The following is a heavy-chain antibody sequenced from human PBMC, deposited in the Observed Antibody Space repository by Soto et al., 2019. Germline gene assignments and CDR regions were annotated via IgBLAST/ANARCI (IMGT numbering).Heavy chain of an antibody. Sequence: QITLKESGPTLVKPTQTLTLTCTFSGFSLSTSGVGVGWIRQPPGKALEWLALIYWDDDKRYSPSLKSRLTITKDTYKNQVVLTMTNMDPVDTATYYCAHRLITMIVVDDAFDIWGQGTMVTVSS. D-gene: IGHD3-22*01. CDR3: AHRLITMIVVDDAFDI. V-gene: IGHV2-5*02. CDR2: IYWDDDK. J-gene: IGHJ3*02. CDR1: GFSLSTSGVG.